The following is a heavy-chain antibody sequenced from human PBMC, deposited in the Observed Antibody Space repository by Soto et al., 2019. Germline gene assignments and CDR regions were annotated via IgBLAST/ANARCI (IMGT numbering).Heavy chain of an antibody. Sequence: QVQLVQSGAEVKKPGASVKVSCKASGYTFTSYGISWVRQAPGQGLEWMGWISAYNGNTNYAQKLQGRVTMTTDTSTSTAYRELRSLRADDTAVYYCARDQPQSYYDSSGYFDYWGQGTLVTVSS. CDR3: ARDQPQSYYDSSGYFDY. J-gene: IGHJ4*02. V-gene: IGHV1-18*01. CDR1: GYTFTSYG. D-gene: IGHD3-22*01. CDR2: ISAYNGNT.